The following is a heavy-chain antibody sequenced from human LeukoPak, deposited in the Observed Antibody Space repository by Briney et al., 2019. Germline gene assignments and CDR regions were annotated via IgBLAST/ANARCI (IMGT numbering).Heavy chain of an antibody. Sequence: ASVKASCKASGYTFSSYHIHWVRQAPGQGLEWMGRINPSFNPGVDVTTYAQKFQGRVTLTRDTSTNTVYMELSSLRSEDTAVYYCARAWESIAGYYFDYWGQGTLVTVSS. J-gene: IGHJ4*02. CDR1: GYTFSSYH. D-gene: IGHD1-26*01. CDR2: INPSFNPGVDVT. CDR3: ARAWESIAGYYFDY. V-gene: IGHV1-46*01.